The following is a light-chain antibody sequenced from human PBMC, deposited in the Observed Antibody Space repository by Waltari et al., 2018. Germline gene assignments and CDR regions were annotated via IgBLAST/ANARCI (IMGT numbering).Light chain of an antibody. CDR1: QSVSSTY. CDR2: GAS. V-gene: IGKV3-20*01. J-gene: IGKJ4*01. Sequence: EIVLTQSPGTLSLSPGEKATLSCRASQSVSSTYLAWYQQKPGQAPRLLIYGASSRATGIPDRFSGGGSGTDFTLTISRLEPEDFAVYYCQQYGPSLFTFGGGTKVEIK. CDR3: QQYGPSLFT.